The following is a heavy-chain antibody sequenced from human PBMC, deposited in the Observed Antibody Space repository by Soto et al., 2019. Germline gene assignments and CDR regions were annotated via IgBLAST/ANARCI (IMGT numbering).Heavy chain of an antibody. J-gene: IGHJ4*02. D-gene: IGHD3-22*01. V-gene: IGHV3-30-3*01. Sequence: PGGSLRLSCAASGFTFSSYAMHWVRQAPGKGLEWVAVISYDGSNKYYADSVKGRFTISRDNSKNTLYLQMNSLRAEDTAVYYCAKDHPVIEVVKVFEYWGRGALVTVSS. CDR2: ISYDGSNK. CDR3: AKDHPVIEVVKVFEY. CDR1: GFTFSSYA.